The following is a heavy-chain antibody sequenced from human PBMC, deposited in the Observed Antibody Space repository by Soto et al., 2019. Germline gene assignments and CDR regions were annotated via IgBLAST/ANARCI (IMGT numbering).Heavy chain of an antibody. D-gene: IGHD3-3*01. J-gene: IGHJ5*02. Sequence: ASVKVSCKASGYTFTSYYMHWVRQAPGQGLEWMGIINPSGGSTSYAQKFQGRVTMTRDTSTSTVYMELSSLRSEDTAVYYCARDSAEKRRGMFTEWLSQYNWFDPWGQGTLVTVSS. CDR3: ARDSAEKRRGMFTEWLSQYNWFDP. CDR1: GYTFTSYY. CDR2: INPSGGST. V-gene: IGHV1-46*01.